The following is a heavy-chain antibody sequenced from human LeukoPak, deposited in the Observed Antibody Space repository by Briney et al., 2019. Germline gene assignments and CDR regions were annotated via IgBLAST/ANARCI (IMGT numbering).Heavy chain of an antibody. CDR2: ISYDGTNK. Sequence: GESLRLSCAASGFTFNNYVIHWVRQAPGKGLERLAVISYDGTNKYYADSVKGRFTISRDHSQSTVDLQMNTLRGADTAVYYCVRSPTYYNMDVWGKGTTVTVSS. V-gene: IGHV3-30*03. CDR1: GFTFNNYV. J-gene: IGHJ6*03. CDR3: VRSPTYYNMDV.